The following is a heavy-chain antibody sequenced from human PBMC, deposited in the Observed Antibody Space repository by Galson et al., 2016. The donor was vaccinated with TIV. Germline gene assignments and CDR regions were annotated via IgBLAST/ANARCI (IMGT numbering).Heavy chain of an antibody. Sequence: SVKVSCKASGYNFSNYDINWVRQAAGQGLEWMGWMNPDSGDTGYAEKFRGRLAMTSDTSLHTAFMELSGLRSEDAAVYFCATLSSGWPNYFDNWGQGTQVIVSS. CDR1: GYNFSNYD. V-gene: IGHV1-8*02. D-gene: IGHD6-19*01. CDR3: ATLSSGWPNYFDN. J-gene: IGHJ4*02. CDR2: MNPDSGDT.